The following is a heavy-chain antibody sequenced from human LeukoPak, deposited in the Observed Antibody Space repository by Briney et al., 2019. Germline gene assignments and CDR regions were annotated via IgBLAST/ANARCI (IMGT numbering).Heavy chain of an antibody. V-gene: IGHV4-39*07. Sequence: PSETLSLTCTVSGGSIGSSSHYWGWVRQPPGKGLEWIGNIYIGNTYFSPSLKSRLTISVDTSNNHFSLKLTSVTAADTAVYYCARGLRQDYFDSWGQGTLVIVSS. CDR1: GGSIGSSSHY. CDR2: IYIGNT. J-gene: IGHJ4*02. CDR3: ARGLRQDYFDS.